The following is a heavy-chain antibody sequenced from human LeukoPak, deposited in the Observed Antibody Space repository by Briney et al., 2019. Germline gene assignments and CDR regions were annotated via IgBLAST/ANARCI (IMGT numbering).Heavy chain of an antibody. V-gene: IGHV4-38-2*02. J-gene: IGHJ4*02. D-gene: IGHD4-17*01. CDR1: GSSISGVYY. CDR3: VTGATVTTLYYFDY. CDR2: IYHSGST. Sequence: SQTLSLTCTVSGSSISGVYYWGWTRQPPGMGLEWIGSIYHSGSTNYNPSFKSRVTISADTSKSQFSLKLSSVTAADTAIYYCVTGATVTTLYYFDYWGQGTLVTVSS.